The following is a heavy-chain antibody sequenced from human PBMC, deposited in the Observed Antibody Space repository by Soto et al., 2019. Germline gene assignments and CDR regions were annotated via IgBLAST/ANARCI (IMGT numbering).Heavy chain of an antibody. Sequence: HITLKESGPTLVKPTENLTLTCTFSGVSLSTSAVGVGGFRQPPGKALKWLALIYLDDDKGYSPSLKSRLTITKDTPKNQVVLTMTTMDPVDTAAYCCTHITNGPSKHYWGQGTLLTLSS. V-gene: IGHV2-5*02. CDR3: THITNGPSKHY. J-gene: IGHJ4*02. CDR2: IYLDDDK. CDR1: GVSLSTSAVG. D-gene: IGHD2-2*01.